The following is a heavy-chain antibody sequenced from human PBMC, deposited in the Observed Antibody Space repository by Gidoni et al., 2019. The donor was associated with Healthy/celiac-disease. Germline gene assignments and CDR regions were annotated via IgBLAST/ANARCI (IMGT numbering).Heavy chain of an antibody. D-gene: IGHD6-19*01. V-gene: IGHV3-30*02. J-gene: IGHJ6*02. CDR3: AKESEAVATGYGMDV. Sequence: VTGRFTISRDNSKNTLYLKMNSLRAEDTAVYYCAKESEAVATGYGMDVWGQGTTVTVS.